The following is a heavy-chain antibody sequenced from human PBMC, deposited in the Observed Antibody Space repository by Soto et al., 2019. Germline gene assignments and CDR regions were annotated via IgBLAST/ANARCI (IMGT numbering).Heavy chain of an antibody. D-gene: IGHD3-3*01. CDR2: ISAYNGNT. CDR3: ARDEAFLSGYSHTPFVDY. CDR1: GYTFTSYG. J-gene: IGHJ4*01. V-gene: IGHV1-18*01. Sequence: QVQLVQSGAEVKKPGASVKVSCKASGYTFTSYGLRWVRQAPGQGLEWLGWISAYNGNTNYAQTLQGRVTMTTDTSTSTAYMERRSLRADDTAVCSFARDEAFLSGYSHTPFVDYWGNGALVTVSS.